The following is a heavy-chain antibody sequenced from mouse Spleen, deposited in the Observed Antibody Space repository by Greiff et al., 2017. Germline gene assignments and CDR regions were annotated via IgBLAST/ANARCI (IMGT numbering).Heavy chain of an antibody. V-gene: IGHV5-17*02. CDR3: AMDGNYVDYYAMDY. Sequence: EVKVVESGGGLVQPGGSRKLSCAASGFTFSSFGMHWVRQAPEKGLEWVAYISSGSSTIYYADTVKGRFTISRDNPKNTLFLQMTSLRSEDTAMYYCAMDGNYVDYYAMDYWGQGTSVTVSS. CDR2: ISSGSSTI. J-gene: IGHJ4*01. CDR1: GFTFSSFG. D-gene: IGHD2-1*01.